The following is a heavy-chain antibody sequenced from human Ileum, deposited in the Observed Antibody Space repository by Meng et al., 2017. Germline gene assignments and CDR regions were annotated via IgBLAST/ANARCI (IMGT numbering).Heavy chain of an antibody. Sequence: QVQLVQSGAEVKKPGASVKVSCTASGYTFTNYYMHWVRQAPGQGPEWKGIINPTGGATTYAQKFQGRVTMTRDTSTSTVYMELSSLRSEDTAMYYCARVLVPSIKTPIHYWGQGTLVTVSS. V-gene: IGHV1-46*01. CDR3: ARVLVPSIKTPIHY. CDR2: INPTGGAT. CDR1: GYTFTNYY. D-gene: IGHD3-3*02. J-gene: IGHJ4*02.